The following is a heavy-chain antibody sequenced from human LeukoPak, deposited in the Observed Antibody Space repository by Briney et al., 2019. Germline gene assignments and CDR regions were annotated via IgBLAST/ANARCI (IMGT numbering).Heavy chain of an antibody. Sequence: GGSLRLSCAASGFTFSSYGMHWVRRAPGKGLEWVAVISYDGSNKYYADSVKGRFTISRDNSKSTLYLQMSSLRTEDTALYYCAKVGGSGWYVDYWGQGTPVTVSS. CDR2: ISYDGSNK. CDR3: AKVGGSGWYVDY. J-gene: IGHJ4*02. CDR1: GFTFSSYG. D-gene: IGHD6-19*01. V-gene: IGHV3-30*18.